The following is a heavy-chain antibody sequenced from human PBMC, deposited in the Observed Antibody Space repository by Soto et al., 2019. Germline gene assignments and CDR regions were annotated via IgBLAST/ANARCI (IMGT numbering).Heavy chain of an antibody. V-gene: IGHV1-69*13. D-gene: IGHD3-22*01. CDR2: IIPIFGTA. Sequence: VASVKVSFKACGGTFSSYAISWLRQAPGQGLEWMGGIIPIFGTANYAQKFQGRVAITADESTSTAYMELSSLRSEDTAVYYCAREEYYYDSSGYNHGPCDYWGQGTLVTVSS. CDR3: AREEYYYDSSGYNHGPCDY. CDR1: GGTFSSYA. J-gene: IGHJ4*02.